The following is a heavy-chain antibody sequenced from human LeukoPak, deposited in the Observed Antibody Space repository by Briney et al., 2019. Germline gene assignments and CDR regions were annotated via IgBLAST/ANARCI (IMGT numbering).Heavy chain of an antibody. CDR1: GFTFSSYE. J-gene: IGHJ3*02. CDR2: ISSSGSTV. V-gene: IGHV3-48*03. CDR3: ARANLDAFDI. Sequence: GGSLRLSCAASGFTFSSYEINWVRQAPGKGLEWLSYISSSGSTVHYADSVRGRFTISRDNAKNSLYVQMSSLRAEDTAIYYCARANLDAFDIWGQGTMVTVSS.